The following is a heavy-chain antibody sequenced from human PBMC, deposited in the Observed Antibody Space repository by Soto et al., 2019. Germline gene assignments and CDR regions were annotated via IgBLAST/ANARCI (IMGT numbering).Heavy chain of an antibody. CDR3: AIGVFGRVLRFLAWSDLNYMDV. D-gene: IGHD3-3*01. Sequence: EVQLVESGGGLVKPGGSLRLSCAASGFTFSSYSMNWVRQAPGKGLEWVSSISSSSSYIYYADSVKGRFTISRDNAKNSLYLQMNRLRAEDTAVYYCAIGVFGRVLRFLAWSDLNYMDVWGKGTTVTVSS. J-gene: IGHJ6*03. CDR1: GFTFSSYS. V-gene: IGHV3-21*01. CDR2: ISSSSSYI.